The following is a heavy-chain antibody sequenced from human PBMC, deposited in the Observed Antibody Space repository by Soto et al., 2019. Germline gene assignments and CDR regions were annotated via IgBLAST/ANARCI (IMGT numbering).Heavy chain of an antibody. V-gene: IGHV3-23*01. CDR2: ISDSGGRT. Sequence: PGGSLRLSCAASGFTFNTYAMSWVRQAPGKGLEWVSAISDSGGRTYYADSAKGRFTISRDNSKNTLYLQMNSLRAEDTAVYFCAKELVNSGWTYFDYWGQGTLVTVSS. D-gene: IGHD6-19*01. CDR1: GFTFNTYA. J-gene: IGHJ4*02. CDR3: AKELVNSGWTYFDY.